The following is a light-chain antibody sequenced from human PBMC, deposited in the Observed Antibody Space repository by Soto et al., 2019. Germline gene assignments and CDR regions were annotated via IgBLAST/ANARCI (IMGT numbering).Light chain of an antibody. CDR1: QTVSSN. CDR3: QQYNNWPPIT. V-gene: IGKV3-15*01. CDR2: GAS. Sequence: EIVMTQSPATLSVSPGERATLSCRASQTVSSNLAWYQQKAGQSPRLLIYGASTRATSIPARFSGSGSGTEFTLTISSLQSEDFAIYYCQQYNNWPPITFGQGTRLEIK. J-gene: IGKJ5*01.